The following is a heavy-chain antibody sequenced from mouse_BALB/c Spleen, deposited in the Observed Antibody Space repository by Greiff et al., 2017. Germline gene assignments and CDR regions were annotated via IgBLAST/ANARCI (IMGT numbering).Heavy chain of an antibody. J-gene: IGHJ2*01. D-gene: IGHD2-1*01. CDR2: IYPSDSYT. Sequence: QVQLQQSGAELVRPGASVKLSCKVSGYTFTSYCINWVKQQPGQGHEWIGNIYPSDSYTNYNQKFKDQATLTVDKSSSTAYMQLSSPTSEDSAVYYCTRSGGNYDYFDYWGQGTTLTVSS. V-gene: IGHV1-69*02. CDR3: TRSGGNYDYFDY. CDR1: GYTFTSYC.